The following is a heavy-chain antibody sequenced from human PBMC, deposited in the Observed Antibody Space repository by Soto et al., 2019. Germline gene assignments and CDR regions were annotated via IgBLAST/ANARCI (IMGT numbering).Heavy chain of an antibody. J-gene: IGHJ4*02. CDR1: GFTFSSYW. D-gene: IGHD2-15*01. V-gene: IGHV3-7*01. Sequence: GGSLRLSCAASGFTFSSYWMSWVRQAPGKGLEWVANIKQDGSEKYYVDSVKGRFTISRDNAKNSLYLQMNSLRAEDTAVYYCARDQARYLFCSGGSCSYFDYWGQGTLVTVSS. CDR2: IKQDGSEK. CDR3: ARDQARYLFCSGGSCSYFDY.